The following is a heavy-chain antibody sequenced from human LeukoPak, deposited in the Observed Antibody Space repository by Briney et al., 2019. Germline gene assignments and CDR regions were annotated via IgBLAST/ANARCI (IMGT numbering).Heavy chain of an antibody. CDR1: GFTFSTYS. CDR2: ISSSGSTI. Sequence: GGSLRLSCAASGFTFSTYSMNWVRQAPGKGLEWVSYISSSGSTIYYADSVKGRFTISRDNAKNSLYLQMNSLRAEDTAVYYCARAGTYYDFWSGYRDYYMDVWGKGTAVTVSS. V-gene: IGHV3-48*04. D-gene: IGHD3-3*01. J-gene: IGHJ6*03. CDR3: ARAGTYYDFWSGYRDYYMDV.